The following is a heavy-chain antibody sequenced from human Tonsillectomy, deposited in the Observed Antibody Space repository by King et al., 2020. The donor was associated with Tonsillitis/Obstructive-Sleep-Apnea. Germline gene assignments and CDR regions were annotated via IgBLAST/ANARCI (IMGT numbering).Heavy chain of an antibody. CDR1: GFTFSSYA. D-gene: IGHD3-22*01. CDR2: ISYDGSNK. CDR3: ESGGIYVSSGYSDAFDN. Sequence: VQLVESGGGVVQPGRSLRLSCAASGFTFSSYAIHWVRHAPGKGLEWVAVISYDGSNKYYADSVKGRFTISRDNSKNTLDLQMNSLRAEDTAVYYCESGGIYVSSGYSDAFDNWGQGTMVTVSS. V-gene: IGHV3-30*04. J-gene: IGHJ3*02.